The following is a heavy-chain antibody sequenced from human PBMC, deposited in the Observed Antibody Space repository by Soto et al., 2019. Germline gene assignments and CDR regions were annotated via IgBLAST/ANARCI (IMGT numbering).Heavy chain of an antibody. CDR2: ISYHGRNK. Sequence: LRLSCAASGFTFSGYGMHWVRQAPGKGLEWVAVISYHGRNKYYVDSVKGRFTISRDDSKNTLYLQMDSVRAEDTAVYYCVKDGSLEVPDVPLEEYYFDHWGQGTLVTSPQ. CDR1: GFTFSGYG. D-gene: IGHD3-3*01. V-gene: IGHV3-30*18. CDR3: VKDGSLEVPDVPLEEYYFDH. J-gene: IGHJ4*02.